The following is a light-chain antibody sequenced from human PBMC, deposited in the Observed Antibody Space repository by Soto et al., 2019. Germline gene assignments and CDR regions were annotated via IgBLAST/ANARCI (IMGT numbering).Light chain of an antibody. V-gene: IGKV3D-20*02. J-gene: IGKJ4*01. CDR3: QQRSNR. CDR2: DAS. Sequence: IVLTQSPGTLSLSPGERATLSCRSSQSVSNNYLAWYQQKPGQAPRLLIYDASTRATGIPRRFSGSGSGTDFTLTISSLEPEDYAVYYCQQRSNRFGGGTKVDIK. CDR1: QSVSNNY.